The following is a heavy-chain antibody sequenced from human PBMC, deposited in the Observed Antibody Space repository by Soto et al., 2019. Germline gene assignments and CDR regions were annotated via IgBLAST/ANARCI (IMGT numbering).Heavy chain of an antibody. CDR2: IIPIFGTA. D-gene: IGHD3-10*01. Sequence: GASVKVSCKASGGTFSSYAISWVRQAPGQGHEWMGGIIPIFGTANYAQKFQGRVTITADESTSTAYMELSSLRSEDTAVYYCARDALYYYGSGSYDGYYGMDVWGQGTTVTVSS. V-gene: IGHV1-69*13. J-gene: IGHJ6*02. CDR1: GGTFSSYA. CDR3: ARDALYYYGSGSYDGYYGMDV.